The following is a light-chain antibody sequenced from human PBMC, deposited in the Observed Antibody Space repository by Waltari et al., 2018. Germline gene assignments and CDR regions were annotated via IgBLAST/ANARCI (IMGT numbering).Light chain of an antibody. CDR3: QQSYRIPVS. CDR1: QSINFY. J-gene: IGKJ3*01. Sequence: DIQMTQSPPSLSASVGDRVTITCRASQSINFYLNWYQQKPGKAPKLLIYDAATLQSGVPPRFSGRGGGTDFTQTISGLQPEDVSTYYCQQSYRIPVSFGPGTKVEIK. V-gene: IGKV1-39*01. CDR2: DAA.